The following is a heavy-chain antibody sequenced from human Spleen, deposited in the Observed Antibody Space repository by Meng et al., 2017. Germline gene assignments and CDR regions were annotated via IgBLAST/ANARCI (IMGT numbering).Heavy chain of an antibody. Sequence: ASVKVSCKASGYTFSSYYIHWVRQAPGQGLEWMGIINPGGGSTSYAQKFQGRFTMTRDTSTSTVYMELSGLRSDDTAMYYCVRDEDISAAGKLFGDYWGQGTLVTVSS. CDR2: INPGGGST. V-gene: IGHV1-46*01. J-gene: IGHJ4*02. CDR1: GYTFSSYY. D-gene: IGHD6-13*01. CDR3: VRDEDISAAGKLFGDY.